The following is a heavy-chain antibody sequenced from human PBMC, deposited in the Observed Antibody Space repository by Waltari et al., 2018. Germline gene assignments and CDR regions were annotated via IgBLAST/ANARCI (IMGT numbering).Heavy chain of an antibody. D-gene: IGHD3-16*01. V-gene: IGHV1-46*01. J-gene: IGHJ4*02. Sequence: QLQLVQSGFEVKNPGASVTLSCKSAGDGVMCYYGPWFPQAPGQCLEYMGVINHNSEITNYAQKFQGRVTMTSEPSARIVYMELKSLRSEDTAVYYRARGLYDFPRGGYLDYWGQGTLVTVSS. CDR3: ARGLYDFPRGGYLDY. CDR1: GDGVMCYY. CDR2: INHNSEIT.